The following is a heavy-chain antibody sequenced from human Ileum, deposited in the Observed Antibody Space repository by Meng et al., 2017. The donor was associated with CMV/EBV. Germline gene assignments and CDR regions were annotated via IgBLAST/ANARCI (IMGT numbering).Heavy chain of an antibody. V-gene: IGHV3-48*03. Sequence: EGSLRLSCTASGFIFSSYEMNWVRQAPGKGLEWISYISSSSDYIDYADSVKGRFTISRDNAKNSFYLQMNSLRAEDTAIYYCARYRLRGMDVWGQGTTVTVSS. CDR3: ARYRLRGMDV. CDR2: ISSSSDYI. J-gene: IGHJ6*02. D-gene: IGHD2-15*01. CDR1: GFIFSSYE.